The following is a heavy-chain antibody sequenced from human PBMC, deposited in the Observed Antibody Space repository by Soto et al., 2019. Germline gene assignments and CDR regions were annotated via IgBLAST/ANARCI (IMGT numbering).Heavy chain of an antibody. D-gene: IGHD3-22*01. CDR1: GYSFTSYW. Sequence: PGESLMISCKGSGYSFTSYWIGWVRQMPGKGLEWMGIIYPGDSDTRYSPSFQGQVTISADKSISTAYLQWSSLKASDTAMYYCARRAGPPDYYDSSGSNDAFDICGQGTMVTVSS. J-gene: IGHJ3*02. CDR2: IYPGDSDT. V-gene: IGHV5-51*01. CDR3: ARRAGPPDYYDSSGSNDAFDI.